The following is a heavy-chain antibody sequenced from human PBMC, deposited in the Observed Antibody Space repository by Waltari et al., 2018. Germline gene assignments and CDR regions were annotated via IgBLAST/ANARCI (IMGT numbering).Heavy chain of an antibody. V-gene: IGHV3-53*01. CDR1: GFTVSNNY. J-gene: IGHJ4*02. Sequence: EVQLVESGGGLIQPGGSLRPSCAASGFTVSNNYVSWVRQAPGKGLEWVSTIYYNERTDYADSVKGRFTISRDTAKNTLFLQMNSLRAEDTAVYYCAKIGVMGQQLGYYFDYWGQGTLVTVSS. D-gene: IGHD6-13*01. CDR3: AKIGVMGQQLGYYFDY. CDR2: IYYNERT.